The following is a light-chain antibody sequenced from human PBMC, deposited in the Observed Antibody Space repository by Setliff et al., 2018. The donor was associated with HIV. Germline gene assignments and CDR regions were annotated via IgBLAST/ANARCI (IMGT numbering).Light chain of an antibody. CDR2: GVT. V-gene: IGLV2-14*01. CDR1: SSDVGDYNY. Sequence: QSVLTQPASVSGSPGQSITISCTGASSDVGDYNYFSWYQQHPGKAPKLMIYGVTNRPSGISNRFSGSKSGDTASLTISGLQAEDEADYYCSSYTSSDTPYVFGTGTEV. CDR3: SSYTSSDTPYV. J-gene: IGLJ1*01.